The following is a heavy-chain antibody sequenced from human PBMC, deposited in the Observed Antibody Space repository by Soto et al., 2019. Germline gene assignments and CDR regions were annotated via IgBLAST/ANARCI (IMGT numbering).Heavy chain of an antibody. CDR2: ISGSGSDT. CDR3: ARPTRMPGH. J-gene: IGHJ4*02. V-gene: IGHV3-11*05. CDR1: GFNFKDYY. Sequence: QVQLVESGGGLVKPGGSLRLSCAASGFNFKDYYMTWFRQAPGKGLEYVSYISGSGSDTKYADSVKGRFTISRDNAENSLYLQMNNLRAEDTAVYYCARPTRMPGHWGQGTLVTVSS. D-gene: IGHD2-2*01.